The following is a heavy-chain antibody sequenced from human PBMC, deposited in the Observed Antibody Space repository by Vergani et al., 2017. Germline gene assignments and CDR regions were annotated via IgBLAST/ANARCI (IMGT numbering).Heavy chain of an antibody. V-gene: IGHV4-61*02. CDR2: IYYSGRT. J-gene: IGHJ4*02. CDR1: GGSTRGVSYY. CDR3: ARDSAVGGTFDS. D-gene: IGHD1-26*01. Sequence: QVQFQESGPGLVKPSQSLSLTCTVPGGSTRGVSYYLSWVRKPAGKGLEWVGRIYYSGRTDYNPSLESRVTISVDTSKNTFSLKLNSVTASDTAIYYFARDSAVGGTFDSWGQGTLVSVSS.